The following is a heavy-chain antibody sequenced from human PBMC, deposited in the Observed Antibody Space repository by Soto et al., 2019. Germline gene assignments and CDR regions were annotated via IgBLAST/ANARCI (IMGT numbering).Heavy chain of an antibody. J-gene: IGHJ4*02. D-gene: IGHD3-10*01. V-gene: IGHV1-69*13. Sequence: ASVKVSCKASGGTFSSYAISWVRQAPGQGLEWMGGIIPIFGTANYAQKFQGRVTITADESTSTAYMELSSLRSEDTAVYYCAREYYYGSGSLQPPFDYWGQGTLVTVSS. CDR2: IIPIFGTA. CDR1: GGTFSSYA. CDR3: AREYYYGSGSLQPPFDY.